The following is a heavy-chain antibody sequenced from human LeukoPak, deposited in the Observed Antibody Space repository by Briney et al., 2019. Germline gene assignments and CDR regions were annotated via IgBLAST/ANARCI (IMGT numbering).Heavy chain of an antibody. CDR3: SGVHAVDKEWFDP. D-gene: IGHD5-12*01. Sequence: SETLSLTCDFSGGSPIRNCWSWIRQSLGKGLEWIGCLCDSGRTDYNPCLKRRVTMPVDTSRPRFSLRLTSVSAADTAVVYWSGVHAVDKEWFDPCGQGTLVTVSS. CDR1: GGSPIRNC. J-gene: IGHJ5*02. V-gene: IGHV4-59*03. CDR2: LCDSGRT.